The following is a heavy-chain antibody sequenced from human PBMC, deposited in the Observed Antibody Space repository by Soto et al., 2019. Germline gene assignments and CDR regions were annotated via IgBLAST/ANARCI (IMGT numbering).Heavy chain of an antibody. V-gene: IGHV4-31*02. CDR3: AISPGIGNDGSSTRGRIIDY. J-gene: IGHJ4*02. CDR2: IYYSGST. CDR1: GASISRGGNY. Sequence: PSETLSLTCTVSGASISRGGNYWTWIRQHPGKGLEGIGYIYYSGSTYYNPSLKSRVTISVETSKNQFSLRLNSVTAGAPAVFYCAISPGIGNDGSSTRGRIIDYWGQGTLVPSPQ. D-gene: IGHD2-2*01.